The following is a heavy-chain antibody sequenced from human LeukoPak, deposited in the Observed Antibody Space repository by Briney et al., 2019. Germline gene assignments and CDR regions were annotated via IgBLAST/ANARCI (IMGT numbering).Heavy chain of an antibody. J-gene: IGHJ5*02. Sequence: GGSVKVSCKASGYTFTSYGMSWVRQAPGQGLEWVGCIKAYNGNTNYAQRLKGRVTITTDTATNTAYMQMKRLRCEDTAGYYCARDLSNVFVQLSGWFDPWGQGTLVTVSS. V-gene: IGHV1-18*01. CDR2: IKAYNGNT. CDR1: GYTFTSYG. D-gene: IGHD3-10*01. CDR3: ARDLSNVFVQLSGWFDP.